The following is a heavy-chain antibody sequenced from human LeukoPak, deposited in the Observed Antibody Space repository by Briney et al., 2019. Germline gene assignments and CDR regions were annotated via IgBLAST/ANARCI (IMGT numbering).Heavy chain of an antibody. CDR1: GGTFSNYV. CDR2: IIPIFATA. CDR3: AVGVRGSGSYQIWGHAFDI. V-gene: IGHV1-69*13. D-gene: IGHD3-10*01. J-gene: IGHJ3*02. Sequence: GASVKVSCKASGGTFSNYVINWVRQAPGQGLEWMGGIIPIFATADYARKFQGRVTITADESTSTAYMELSSLRSEDTAVYYCAVGVRGSGSYQIWGHAFDIWGQGTMVTVPS.